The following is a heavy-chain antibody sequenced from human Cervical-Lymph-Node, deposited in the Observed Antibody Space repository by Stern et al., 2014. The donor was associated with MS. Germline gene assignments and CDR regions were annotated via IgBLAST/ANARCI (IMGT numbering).Heavy chain of an antibody. D-gene: IGHD3-3*01. CDR1: GFTASSNY. Sequence: VQLVQSGGGLIQPGGSLRLSCAASGFTASSNYMSWVRQSPGTGLQWVSLIYTDGSTYYADAVKSRITISRDTSKNTLYLQMNSLGAEDTALYYCARAICGVVTPTMAPDAFDIWGQGTMVTVSS. J-gene: IGHJ3*02. V-gene: IGHV3-53*01. CDR2: IYTDGST. CDR3: ARAICGVVTPTMAPDAFDI.